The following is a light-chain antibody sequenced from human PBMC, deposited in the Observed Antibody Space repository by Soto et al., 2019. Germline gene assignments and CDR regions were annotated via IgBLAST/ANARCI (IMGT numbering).Light chain of an antibody. V-gene: IGKV1-39*01. CDR3: QQSYSPFST. CDR2: AAS. CDR1: QSISTY. Sequence: DILMTQSPSSLSASVGDTVTITCRASQSISTYLNWYQQRPGKAPKLLISAASTLQSGVPSRFSGSGSGTNFTLTVSSLQPEDFATYYCQQSYSPFSTFGQGTKLEIK. J-gene: IGKJ2*01.